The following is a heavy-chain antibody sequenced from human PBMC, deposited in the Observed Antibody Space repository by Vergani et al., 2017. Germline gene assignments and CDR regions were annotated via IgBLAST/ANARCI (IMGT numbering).Heavy chain of an antibody. CDR2: IYYSGST. CDR1: GGSISSYY. D-gene: IGHD3-3*01. V-gene: IGHV4-59*01. Sequence: QVQLQESGPGLVKPSETLSLTCTVSGGSISSYYWSWIRQPPGKGLEWIGYIYYSGSTNYNPSLKSRVTISVDTSKNQFSLKLSSVTAADTAVYYCARENTDFWGGYSSQYYYMDVWGKGTTVTVSS. J-gene: IGHJ6*03. CDR3: ARENTDFWGGYSSQYYYMDV.